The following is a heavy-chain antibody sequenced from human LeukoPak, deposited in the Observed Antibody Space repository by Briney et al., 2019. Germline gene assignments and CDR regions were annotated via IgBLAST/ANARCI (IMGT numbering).Heavy chain of an antibody. J-gene: IGHJ4*02. CDR3: ARRSGSGSLNYFDY. CDR1: GYTFTGYY. V-gene: IGHV1-2*02. CDR2: ISPNSGGT. D-gene: IGHD3-3*01. Sequence: GASVKVSCKASGYTFTGYYMHWVRQAPGQGLEWMGWISPNSGGTNYAQKFQGRVTMTRDTSISTAYMELSRLRSDDTAVYYCARRSGSGSLNYFDYWGQGTLVTVSS.